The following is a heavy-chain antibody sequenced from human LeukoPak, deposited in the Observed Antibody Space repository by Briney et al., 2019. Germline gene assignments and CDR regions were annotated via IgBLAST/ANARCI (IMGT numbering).Heavy chain of an antibody. D-gene: IGHD3-22*01. Sequence: PGGSLRLSCAASGFTFSSYGMHWVRQAPGKGLEWVAFIRYDGSNKYYADSVKGRFTISRDNSKNTLYLQMNSLRAEDTAVYYCAKDIYKGYYYDSSGYYGSPVDYWGQGTLVTVSS. V-gene: IGHV3-30*02. CDR3: AKDIYKGYYYDSSGYYGSPVDY. J-gene: IGHJ4*02. CDR1: GFTFSSYG. CDR2: IRYDGSNK.